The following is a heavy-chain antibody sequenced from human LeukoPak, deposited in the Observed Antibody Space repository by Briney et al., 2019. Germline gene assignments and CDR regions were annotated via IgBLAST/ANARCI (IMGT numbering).Heavy chain of an antibody. CDR1: GGSISSGCYY. V-gene: IGHV4-61*02. Sequence: SETLSLTCTVSGGSISSGCYYWSWIRQPAGKGLEWIGRIYTSGSTNYNPSLKSRVTISVDTSKNQFSLKLSSVTAADTAVYYCARGSYYGSGSHFDYWGQGTLVTVSS. CDR3: ARGSYYGSGSHFDY. D-gene: IGHD3-10*01. J-gene: IGHJ4*02. CDR2: IYTSGST.